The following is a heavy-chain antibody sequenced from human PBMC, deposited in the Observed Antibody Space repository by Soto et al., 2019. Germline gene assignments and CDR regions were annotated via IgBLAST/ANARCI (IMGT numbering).Heavy chain of an antibody. J-gene: IGHJ4*02. CDR3: ATGLGYCSSHSCYIWFDY. V-gene: IGHV3-23*01. CDR1: GFTFSTYA. Sequence: TGGSLRLSCAASGFTFSTYAMSWVRQAPGKGLEWVSAISGSGGSTYYADPVKGRFTISRDNSKNKQYLQMSSLRAQATAVHYCATGLGYCSSHSCYIWFDYWGQGTLVTVSS. D-gene: IGHD2-2*02. CDR2: ISGSGGST.